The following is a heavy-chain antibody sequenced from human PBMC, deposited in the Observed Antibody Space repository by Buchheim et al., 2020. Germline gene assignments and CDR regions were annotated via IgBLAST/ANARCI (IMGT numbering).Heavy chain of an antibody. D-gene: IGHD3-9*01. J-gene: IGHJ6*03. CDR2: IRTKSNNYAT. CDR3: VRLGSNILTRRNYYHYYMDV. CDR1: GFNFTASA. V-gene: IGHV3-73*02. Sequence: ELQLVESGGGLVQRGGSLRLSCAASGFNFTASAIHWVRQASGKGLEWIGRIRTKSNNYATEYIESVEGRFPISSDDSTRSADLQLNSLKSDDTAVYYCVRLGSNILTRRNYYHYYMDVWGKGTT.